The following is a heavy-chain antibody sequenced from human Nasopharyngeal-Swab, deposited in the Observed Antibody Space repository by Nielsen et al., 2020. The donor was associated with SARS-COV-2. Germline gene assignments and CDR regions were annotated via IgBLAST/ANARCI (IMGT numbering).Heavy chain of an antibody. J-gene: IGHJ3*02. CDR3: ARDHVLPDAFDI. CDR1: GCTFSSYS. V-gene: IGHV3-21*01. CDR2: ISSSSSYI. D-gene: IGHD3-10*01. Sequence: AETLSLTWAASGCTFSSYSMNWVRPAPGKGLEWVSSISSSSSYIYYADSVKGRFTISRDNAKNSLYLQMNSLRAEDTAVYYCARDHVLPDAFDIWGQGTMVTVSS.